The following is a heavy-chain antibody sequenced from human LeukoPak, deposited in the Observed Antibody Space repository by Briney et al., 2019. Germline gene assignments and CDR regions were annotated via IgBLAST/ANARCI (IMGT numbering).Heavy chain of an antibody. CDR3: ARDQASRIPESAWFGELVNQHTSNWFDP. J-gene: IGHJ5*02. D-gene: IGHD3-10*01. V-gene: IGHV1-18*01. CDR1: GYTFTSYG. Sequence: GASVKVSCKASGYTFTSYGITWVRQAPGQGLEWMGWISAYNGNTNYAQKLQGRVTMTTDTSTSTAYMELRSLRSDDTAVYYCARDQASRIPESAWFGELVNQHTSNWFDPWGQGTLVPVSS. CDR2: ISAYNGNT.